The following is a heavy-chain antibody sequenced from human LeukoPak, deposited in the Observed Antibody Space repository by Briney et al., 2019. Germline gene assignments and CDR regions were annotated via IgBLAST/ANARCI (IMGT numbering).Heavy chain of an antibody. CDR1: GYTLSSYD. Sequence: APVKVSCKASGYTLSSYDMHWVRQAPGQGLECMAIINPSAGSTDYARKFQGRVTVTRDTSESTVYMELSSLTSEDTAVYYCARVPNWRYYLDYWGQGTLVTVS. V-gene: IGHV1-46*01. CDR2: INPSAGST. D-gene: IGHD2-8*01. J-gene: IGHJ4*02. CDR3: ARVPNWRYYLDY.